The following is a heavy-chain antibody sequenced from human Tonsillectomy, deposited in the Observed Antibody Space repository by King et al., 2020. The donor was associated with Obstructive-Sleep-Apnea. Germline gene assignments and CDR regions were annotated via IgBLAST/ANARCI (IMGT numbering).Heavy chain of an antibody. Sequence: QLQESGPGLVKPSETLSLTCIVSGYSISGGYYWAWIRQPPARGREWIASISHRGSTSYIPSLLIRVTISLDTSKNQFSLKLTSVTASDTAVYYCATSLGNWGQGTLVTVSS. V-gene: IGHV4-38-2*02. D-gene: IGHD7-27*01. CDR1: GYSISGGYY. J-gene: IGHJ4*02. CDR3: ATSLGN. CDR2: ISHRGST.